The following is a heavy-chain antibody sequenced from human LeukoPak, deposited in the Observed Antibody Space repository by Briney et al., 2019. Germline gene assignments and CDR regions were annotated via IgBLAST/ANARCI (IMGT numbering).Heavy chain of an antibody. CDR3: ARDLSPVVRASPMGY. Sequence: GGSLRLSCAPPVYTFTSSGLHSVRQAPDKGLEWVALITYDGYYKYYSDSVKGRFTISSDTSKNSLYLQMNSLRAEDTAVYYCARDLSPVVRASPMGYWGQGTLVTVSS. CDR2: ITYDGYYK. J-gene: IGHJ4*02. V-gene: IGHV3-30*03. D-gene: IGHD3-10*01. CDR1: VYTFTSSG.